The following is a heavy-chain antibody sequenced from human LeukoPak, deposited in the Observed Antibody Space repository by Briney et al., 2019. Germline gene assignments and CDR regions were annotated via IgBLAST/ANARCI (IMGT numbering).Heavy chain of an antibody. V-gene: IGHV4-4*09. J-gene: IGHJ6*03. Sequence: SETLSLTCTVSGGSISSYYWSWIRQPPGKGLEWIGYIYTSGSTNYNPSLKSRVTISVDTSKNQFSLKPSSVTAADTAVYYCARLQNYYYYMDVWGKGTTVTVSS. CDR1: GGSISSYY. CDR3: ARLQNYYYYMDV. CDR2: IYTSGST.